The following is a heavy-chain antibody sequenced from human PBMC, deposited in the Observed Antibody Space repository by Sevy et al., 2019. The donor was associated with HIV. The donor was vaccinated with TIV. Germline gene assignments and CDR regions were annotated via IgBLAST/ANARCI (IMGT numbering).Heavy chain of an antibody. V-gene: IGHV3-23*01. D-gene: IGHD2-8*01. CDR3: AREGCTKPHDY. J-gene: IGHJ4*02. CDR2: FSFGCGRI. CDR1: GFTFSKYS. Sequence: QQRGSLRLSCEASGFTFSKYSMSWVRQAPGKGLEWVSTFSFGCGRINYADSVKGRFTISRDDSKNTLYLQMNSLRAEDTAVYYCAREGCTKPHDYWGQGTLVTVSS.